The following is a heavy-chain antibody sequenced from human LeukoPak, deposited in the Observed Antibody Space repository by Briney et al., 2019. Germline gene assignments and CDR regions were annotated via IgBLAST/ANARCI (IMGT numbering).Heavy chain of an antibody. J-gene: IGHJ6*03. D-gene: IGHD3-3*02. Sequence: SETLSLTCTVSAGSISNSYWSWLRQPPGKGLESIGYIYYNGHTNYNPSLKSRVTISVDTSKNQISLNLSSVTAADTAVYYCATILPVNYYMDVWGKGTTVTVSS. V-gene: IGHV4-59*01. CDR2: IYYNGHT. CDR3: ATILPVNYYMDV. CDR1: AGSISNSY.